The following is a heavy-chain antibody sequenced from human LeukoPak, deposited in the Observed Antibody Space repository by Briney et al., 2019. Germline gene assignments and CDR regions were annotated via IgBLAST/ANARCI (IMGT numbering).Heavy chain of an antibody. J-gene: IGHJ4*02. Sequence: SETLSLTCTVSGGSISSYYWGWVRQPAGKGLEWIGRISKSGSTDYNPSLKSRVTMSIGTSKNQFSLKLSSVTAADTAVYYCSREGRSSTPGYWGQGALVTVSS. CDR1: GGSISSYY. CDR3: SREGRSSTPGY. V-gene: IGHV4-4*07. D-gene: IGHD2-15*01. CDR2: ISKSGST.